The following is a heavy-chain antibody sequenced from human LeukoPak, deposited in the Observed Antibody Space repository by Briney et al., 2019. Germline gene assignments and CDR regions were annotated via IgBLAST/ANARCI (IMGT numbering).Heavy chain of an antibody. J-gene: IGHJ3*02. D-gene: IGHD2-15*01. Sequence: SGGSLRLSCAASGFTVSSNYMSWVRRAPGKGLEWVSVIYSGGSTYYADSVKGRFTISRDNSKNTLYLQMNSLRAEDTAVYYCARGVMVVAATGDAFDIWGQGTMVTVSS. V-gene: IGHV3-53*01. CDR1: GFTVSSNY. CDR3: ARGVMVVAATGDAFDI. CDR2: IYSGGST.